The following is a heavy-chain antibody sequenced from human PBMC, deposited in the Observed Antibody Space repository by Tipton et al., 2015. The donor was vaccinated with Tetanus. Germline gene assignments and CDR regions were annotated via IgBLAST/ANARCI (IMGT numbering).Heavy chain of an antibody. V-gene: IGHV4-4*07. D-gene: IGHD3-3*02. CDR2: VYRSGVT. J-gene: IGHJ2*01. CDR3: AREHIRLIGEVIFRFFDV. Sequence: LRLSCTVSGGSMDGFYWSWIRQSAGKGLEWIGRVYRSGVTTYNPSLKSRVTMSLDTSTNQFSLKLTSATAADTAVYYCAREHIRLIGEVIFRFFDVWGRGTLVTVSS. CDR1: GGSMDGFY.